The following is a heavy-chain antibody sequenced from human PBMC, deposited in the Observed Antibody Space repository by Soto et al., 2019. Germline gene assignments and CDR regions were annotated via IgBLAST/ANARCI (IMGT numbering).Heavy chain of an antibody. D-gene: IGHD2-15*01. CDR1: GVTFSSYA. CDR3: AKVGRAAYYFDY. CDR2: ISGSGGST. Sequence: EVQLLESGGGLVQPGGSLRLSCAASGVTFSSYAMSWVRQAPGKGLEWVSAISGSGGSTYYADSVKGRFTISRDNSKNTLYLQMNSLRAEDTAVHYCAKVGRAAYYFDYWGQGTLVTVSS. V-gene: IGHV3-23*01. J-gene: IGHJ4*02.